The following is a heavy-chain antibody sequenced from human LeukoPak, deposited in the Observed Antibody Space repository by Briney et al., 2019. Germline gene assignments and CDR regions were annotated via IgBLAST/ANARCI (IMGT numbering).Heavy chain of an antibody. J-gene: IGHJ4*02. Sequence: PGGSLRLSCAASGFTFSSYGMHWVRQAPGKGLEWVAVISYDGSNKYYADSVKGRFTISRDNAKNSLYLQMNSLRAEDTAVYYCARSTVTDLVKNPFDYWGQGTLVTVSS. CDR2: ISYDGSNK. V-gene: IGHV3-30*03. CDR3: ARSTVTDLVKNPFDY. D-gene: IGHD4-17*01. CDR1: GFTFSSYG.